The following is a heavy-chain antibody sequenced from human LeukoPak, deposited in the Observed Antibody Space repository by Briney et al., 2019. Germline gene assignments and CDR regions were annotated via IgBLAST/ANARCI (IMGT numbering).Heavy chain of an antibody. CDR2: IIPILGIA. J-gene: IGHJ4*02. CDR1: GGTFSSYA. D-gene: IGHD3-22*01. Sequence: SVKVSCKASGGTFSSYAISWVRQAPGQGLEWMGRIIPILGIANYAQKFQGRVTITADKSTSTAYMELSSLRSDDTAVYYCARESITYYYDSSGYSSIWGQGTLVTVSS. CDR3: ARESITYYYDSSGYSSI. V-gene: IGHV1-69*04.